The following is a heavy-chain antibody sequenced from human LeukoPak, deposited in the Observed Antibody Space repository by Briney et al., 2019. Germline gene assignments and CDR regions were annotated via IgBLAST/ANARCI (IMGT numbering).Heavy chain of an antibody. J-gene: IGHJ4*02. CDR1: GFTFSSYG. CDR2: IWYDGSNK. D-gene: IGHD5-18*01. V-gene: IGHV3-33*01. CDR3: ARGAYQLLRGYSYGHFDY. Sequence: GGSLRLSGAGSGFTFSSYGMHWVRQAPGKGLEGGAVIWYDGSNKYYADSVKGRFTISRDNSKNTLYLQMNSLRAEDTAVYYCARGAYQLLRGYSYGHFDYWGQGTLVTVSS.